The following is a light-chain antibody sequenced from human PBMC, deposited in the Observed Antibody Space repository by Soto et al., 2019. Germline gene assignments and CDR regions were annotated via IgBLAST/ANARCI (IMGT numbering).Light chain of an antibody. J-gene: IGKJ5*01. V-gene: IGKV3-11*01. CDR3: QQRHMWPIT. Sequence: VLTQSPVTLSLSPGERATLSCRASQSFRGLLAWYQQKPGQAPRLLIYDVYNRATGIPPRFSGSGSGTDFTLTISSLEPEDSAVYYCQQRHMWPITFGQGTRLEIK. CDR1: QSFRGL. CDR2: DVY.